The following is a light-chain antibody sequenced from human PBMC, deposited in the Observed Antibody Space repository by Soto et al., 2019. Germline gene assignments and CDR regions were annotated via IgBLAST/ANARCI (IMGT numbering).Light chain of an antibody. CDR2: AAS. J-gene: IGKJ1*01. Sequence: DIQMTQSPSSLSAAVGDRVTIACRASQDISNYLAWYQQKPGRAPKLLIFAASTLQSGVPSRFSGSGSGTEFTLTISSLQPEDVATYYCQKYDSAPAWTFGQGTKGEIK. CDR3: QKYDSAPAWT. CDR1: QDISNY. V-gene: IGKV1-27*01.